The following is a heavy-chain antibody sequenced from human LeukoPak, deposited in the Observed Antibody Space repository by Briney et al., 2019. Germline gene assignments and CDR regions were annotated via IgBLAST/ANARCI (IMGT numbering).Heavy chain of an antibody. CDR1: GFIFSSYE. CDR2: VSSSGSTI. D-gene: IGHD6-19*01. CDR3: ARDWKYSSNTRFDY. V-gene: IGHV3-48*03. Sequence: GGSLRLSCAASGFIFSSYEMNWVRQAPGKGLEWVSPVSSSGSTIYYADSVKGRFIITRDNAKDSLYLQMSSLRVEDTAVYYCARDWKYSSNTRFDYWGQGTLVTVSS. J-gene: IGHJ4*02.